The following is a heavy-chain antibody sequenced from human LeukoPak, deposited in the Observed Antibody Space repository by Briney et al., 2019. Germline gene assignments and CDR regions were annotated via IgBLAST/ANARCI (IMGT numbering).Heavy chain of an antibody. CDR1: GGSISSYY. J-gene: IGHJ4*02. D-gene: IGHD4-17*01. V-gene: IGHV4-59*01. Sequence: SETLSLTCTVSGGSISSYYWSWIRQPPGKGLEWIGYIYYSGSTNYNPSPKSRVTISVDTSKNQFSLKLSSVTAADTAVYYCIAGGYGDYPIDYWGQGTLVTVSS. CDR3: IAGGYGDYPIDY. CDR2: IYYSGST.